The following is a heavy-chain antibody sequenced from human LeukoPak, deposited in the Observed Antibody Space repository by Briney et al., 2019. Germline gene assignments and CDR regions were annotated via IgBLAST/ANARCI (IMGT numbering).Heavy chain of an antibody. D-gene: IGHD2/OR15-2a*01. V-gene: IGHV3-23*01. J-gene: IGHJ4*01. CDR2: IGATDDST. Sequence: PGGSLRLSCAASGFSFSSYEMNWVRQAPGKGPEWVSAIGATDDSTYYADSVKGRFTISRDNSRNTVYLQMNSLRVADTALYFCARENIFDFWGQGTLVTVSS. CDR3: ARENIFDF. CDR1: GFSFSSYE.